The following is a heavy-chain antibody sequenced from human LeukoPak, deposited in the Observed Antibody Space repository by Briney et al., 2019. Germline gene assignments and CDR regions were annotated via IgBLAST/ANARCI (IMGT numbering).Heavy chain of an antibody. CDR1: GGTFSSYA. J-gene: IGHJ4*02. V-gene: IGHV1-2*06. D-gene: IGHD6-19*01. Sequence: GASVKVSCKASGGTFSSYAISWVRQAPGQGLEWMGRINPNNGGTNYAQKFQDRVTMTRDTSISTAYMELSRLRSDDTAVYYCATEARSGSSSGWDTYYFDYWGQGTLVTVSS. CDR3: ATEARSGSSSGWDTYYFDY. CDR2: INPNNGGT.